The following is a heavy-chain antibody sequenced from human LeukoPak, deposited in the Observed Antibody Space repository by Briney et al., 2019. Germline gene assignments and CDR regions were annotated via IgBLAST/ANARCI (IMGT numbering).Heavy chain of an antibody. J-gene: IGHJ4*02. V-gene: IGHV4-59*12. D-gene: IGHD6-19*01. CDR2: IYYSGST. Sequence: PSETLSLTCTVSGGSISSYYWSWIRQPPGKGLEWIGYIYYSGSTNYNPSLKSRVTISVDTSKNQFPLKLSSVTAADTAVYYCARDSSGWYDVRGGYDYWGQGTLVTVSS. CDR3: ARDSSGWYDVRGGYDY. CDR1: GGSISSYY.